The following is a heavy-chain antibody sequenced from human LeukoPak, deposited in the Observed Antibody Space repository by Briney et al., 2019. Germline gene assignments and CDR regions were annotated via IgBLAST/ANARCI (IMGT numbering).Heavy chain of an antibody. J-gene: IGHJ4*02. CDR1: GGSISSSSYY. Sequence: SETLSLTCTVSGGSISSSSYYWSWIRQPAGKGLEWIGRIYTSGSTNYNPSLKSRVTMSVDTSKNQFSLKLSSVTAADTAVYYCARTQERDKIVDYWGQGTLVTVSS. CDR2: IYTSGST. CDR3: ARTQERDKIVDY. D-gene: IGHD1-26*01. V-gene: IGHV4-61*02.